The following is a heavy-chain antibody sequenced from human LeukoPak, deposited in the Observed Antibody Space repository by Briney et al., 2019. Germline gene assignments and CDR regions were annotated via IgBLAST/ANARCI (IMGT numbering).Heavy chain of an antibody. V-gene: IGHV3-53*05. J-gene: IGHJ4*02. CDR1: GFTVSSNY. CDR3: ARDGRGDLTWIQLWSPFDY. Sequence: QPGGSLRLSCAASGFTVSSNYMSRVRQAPGKGLEWVSIIYSGGSTYYADSVKGRFTISRDNPKNTLYLQMNSVRAEDTAVYYCARDGRGDLTWIQLWSPFDYWGQGTLVTVSS. CDR2: IYSGGST. D-gene: IGHD5-18*01.